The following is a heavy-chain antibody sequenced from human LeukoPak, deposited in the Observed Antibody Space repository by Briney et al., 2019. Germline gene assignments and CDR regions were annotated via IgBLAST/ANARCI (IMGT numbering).Heavy chain of an antibody. Sequence: GGSLRLSCAASGFTVSRNYMSWVRQAPGKGLEWVSVIYTGGSTYYTDSVKGRFTISRDNSKNTLYLQMNSLRGEDTAVYYCARGDFWSGYYTGLYWGQGTLVTVSS. D-gene: IGHD3-3*01. J-gene: IGHJ4*02. CDR2: IYTGGST. V-gene: IGHV3-66*01. CDR3: ARGDFWSGYYTGLY. CDR1: GFTVSRNY.